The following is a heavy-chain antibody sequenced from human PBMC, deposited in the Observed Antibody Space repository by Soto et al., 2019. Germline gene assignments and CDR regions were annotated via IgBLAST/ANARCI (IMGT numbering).Heavy chain of an antibody. CDR2: IYHTGST. J-gene: IGHJ5*01. CDR3: ATEKYDTHFTNDS. V-gene: IGHV4-38-2*01. Sequence: SETLSLTCGVSGYSISSGYYWGWIRQPPGKGLEWIGSIYHTGSTYYNPSLKSRVTISVDTAKNQFSLKLSSVTATDTAVYYCATEKYDTHFTNDSWGQGTLVTVSS. CDR1: GYSISSGYY. D-gene: IGHD3-22*01.